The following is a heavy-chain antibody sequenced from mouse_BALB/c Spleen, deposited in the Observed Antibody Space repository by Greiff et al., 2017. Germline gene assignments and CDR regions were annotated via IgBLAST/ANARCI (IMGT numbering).Heavy chain of an antibody. D-gene: IGHD2-4*01. V-gene: IGHV1-9*01. Sequence: QVQLKESGAELAKPGASVKMSCKASGYTFTSYWMHWVKQRPGHGLEWIGEILPGSGSTNYNEKFKGKATFTADTSSNTAYMQLSSLTSEDSAVYYCASYDYDAYWGQGTLVTVSA. CDR2: ILPGSGST. CDR1: GYTFTSYW. J-gene: IGHJ3*01. CDR3: ASYDYDAY.